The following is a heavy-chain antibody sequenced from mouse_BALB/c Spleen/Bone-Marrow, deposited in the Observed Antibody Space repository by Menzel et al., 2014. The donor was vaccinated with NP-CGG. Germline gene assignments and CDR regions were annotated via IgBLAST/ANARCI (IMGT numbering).Heavy chain of an antibody. Sequence: EVKLVESGGGLVKPGGSLKLSCAASGFTFSSYAMSWVRQTPEKRLEWVASISSGGSTYYPDSVKGRFTISRDNARNILYLQMSSLRSEDTAMYYCARDDYDDQYYFDYWGQGTTLTGSS. CDR3: ARDDYDDQYYFDY. V-gene: IGHV5-6-5*01. D-gene: IGHD2-4*01. CDR2: ISSGGST. J-gene: IGHJ2*01. CDR1: GFTFSSYA.